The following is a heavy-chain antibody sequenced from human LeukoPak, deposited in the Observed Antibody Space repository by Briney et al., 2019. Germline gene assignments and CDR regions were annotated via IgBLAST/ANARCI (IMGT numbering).Heavy chain of an antibody. CDR2: IYYSGST. Sequence: SETLSLTCTVSGGSISSYYWSWIRQPPGKGLEWIGYIYYSGSTNYNPSLKSRVTISVDTSKNQFSLKLSSVTAADTAVYCCARRGYYDSSDDYWGQGTLVTVSS. V-gene: IGHV4-59*08. J-gene: IGHJ4*02. CDR3: ARRGYYDSSDDY. CDR1: GGSISSYY. D-gene: IGHD3-22*01.